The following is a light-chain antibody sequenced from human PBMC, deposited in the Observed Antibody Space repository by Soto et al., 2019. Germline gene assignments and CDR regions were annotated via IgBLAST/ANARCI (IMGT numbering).Light chain of an antibody. CDR1: SSNIGSNT. V-gene: IGLV1-44*01. CDR3: AAWDDSLNGRV. Sequence: QAVLTQPPSASGTPGQRVTISCSGSSSNIGSNTVNWYQQLPGTAPKLLIYTNNQRPSGVPDRFSGSKSGASASLAISGLQSEDGGDYYCAAWDDSLNGRVFGTGTKVTVL. CDR2: TNN. J-gene: IGLJ1*01.